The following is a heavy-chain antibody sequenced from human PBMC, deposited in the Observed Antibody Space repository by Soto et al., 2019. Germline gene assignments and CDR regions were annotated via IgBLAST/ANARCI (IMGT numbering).Heavy chain of an antibody. CDR3: ARQGVAFDWLLYNHYFYGMDV. D-gene: IGHD3-9*01. Sequence: PGGSLRLSCAASGFTFSSYWMHWVRQAPGKGLVWVSHINTDGNNTSYADSVKGRFTISRDNAKNTLYLQMNSLRAEDTAVYYCARQGVAFDWLLYNHYFYGMDVWGQGTTVTVS. V-gene: IGHV3-74*01. CDR2: INTDGNNT. J-gene: IGHJ6*02. CDR1: GFTFSSYW.